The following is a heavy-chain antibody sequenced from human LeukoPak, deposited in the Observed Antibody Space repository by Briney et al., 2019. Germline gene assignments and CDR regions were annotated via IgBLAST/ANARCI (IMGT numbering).Heavy chain of an antibody. CDR2: IKQDGSEK. CDR3: ARDDCSSISCYHNWFDP. D-gene: IGHD2-2*01. CDR1: GFTFSSYW. V-gene: IGHV3-7*01. Sequence: GASLRPSCAASGFTFSSYWMSWVRQAPGKGVEWVTNIKQDGSEKYYVESGKGLCTISRDNAKNSLYLQMNSLRAEDTAVYYCARDDCSSISCYHNWFDPWGQGTLVTVSS. J-gene: IGHJ5*02.